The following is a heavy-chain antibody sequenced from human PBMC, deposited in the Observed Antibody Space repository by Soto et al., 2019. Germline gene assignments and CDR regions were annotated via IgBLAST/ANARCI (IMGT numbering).Heavy chain of an antibody. CDR1: GGSISSSNW. CDR2: IYHSGST. D-gene: IGHD2-21*01. CDR3: ARVGKMATNVVGFDY. V-gene: IGHV4-4*02. J-gene: IGHJ4*02. Sequence: QVQLQESGPGLVKPSGTLSLTCAVSGGSISSSNWWSWVRQPPGKGLEWIGEIYHSGSTNYNPSLKSRVTISVDKSKNQFSLKLSSVNAADTAVYYCARVGKMATNVVGFDYWGQGTLVTVSS.